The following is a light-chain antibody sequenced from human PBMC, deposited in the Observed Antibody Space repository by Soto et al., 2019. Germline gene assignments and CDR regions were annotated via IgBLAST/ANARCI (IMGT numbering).Light chain of an antibody. CDR1: QSISFW. V-gene: IGKV1-5*01. CDR2: DAS. Sequence: DIQMTQSPSTLSASVGDRVTITCRSSQSISFWLAWYQQKPGKAPKLLIYDASTFYSGVPSRFSGSRSGTEFTLTISSLQPDDFASYYCQQYNSFAPYSVGQGTKLEI. CDR3: QQYNSFAPYS. J-gene: IGKJ2*03.